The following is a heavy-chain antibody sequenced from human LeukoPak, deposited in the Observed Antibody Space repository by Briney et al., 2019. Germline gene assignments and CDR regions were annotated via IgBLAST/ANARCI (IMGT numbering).Heavy chain of an antibody. V-gene: IGHV3-21*01. CDR2: ISSSSTYI. CDR3: ARGGGYSGYDLDAFDI. D-gene: IGHD5-12*01. Sequence: TGGSLRLSCAASGFTFSRDSMNWVRQAPGKGLEWVSSISSSSTYIYYADSVKGRFTISRDSAKNSLHLQMNSLRAEDTAVYYCARGGGYSGYDLDAFDIWGQGTMVTVSS. CDR1: GFTFSRDS. J-gene: IGHJ3*02.